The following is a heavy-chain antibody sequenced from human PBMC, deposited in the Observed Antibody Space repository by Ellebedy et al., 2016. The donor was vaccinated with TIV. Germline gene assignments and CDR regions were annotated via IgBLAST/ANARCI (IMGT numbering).Heavy chain of an antibody. J-gene: IGHJ4*02. CDR1: GFTFSSYS. V-gene: IGHV3-23*01. CDR2: ISGSGGST. Sequence: GGSLRLSCAASGFTFSSYSMNWVRQAPGKGLEWVSAISGSGGSTYYADSVKGRFTISRDNSRRTLYLQMNSLRAEDTAMYYCARDLGVSGTYYLLVYWGQGTLVTVSS. D-gene: IGHD1-26*01. CDR3: ARDLGVSGTYYLLVY.